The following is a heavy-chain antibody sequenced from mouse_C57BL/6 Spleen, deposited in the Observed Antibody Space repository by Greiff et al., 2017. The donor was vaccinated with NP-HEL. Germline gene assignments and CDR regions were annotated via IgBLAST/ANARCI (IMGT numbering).Heavy chain of an antibody. Sequence: VQLQQSGAELVKPGASVKISCKASGYAFSSYWMNWVKQRPGKGLEWIGQIYPGDGDTNYNGKFKGKATLTADKSSSTAYMQLSSLTSEDSAVYFCARRGLGRDAMDYWGQGTSVTVSS. V-gene: IGHV1-80*01. CDR1: GYAFSSYW. J-gene: IGHJ4*01. D-gene: IGHD4-1*01. CDR3: ARRGLGRDAMDY. CDR2: IYPGDGDT.